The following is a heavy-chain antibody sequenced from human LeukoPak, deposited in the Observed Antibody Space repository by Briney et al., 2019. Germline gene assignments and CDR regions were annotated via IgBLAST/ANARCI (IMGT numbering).Heavy chain of an antibody. J-gene: IGHJ5*02. V-gene: IGHV1-46*01. CDR3: ARDNSVGDYAWWFDP. CDR2: ITPSGGST. D-gene: IGHD1-26*01. Sequence: ASVKVSCKASGYTFANYYMHWVRQAPGQGLEWLGLITPSGGSTWYAQKFQGRVTMTRDMSTSTDYMELSSLRSEDTAVYYCARDNSVGDYAWWFDPWGQGTLVTVSS. CDR1: GYTFANYY.